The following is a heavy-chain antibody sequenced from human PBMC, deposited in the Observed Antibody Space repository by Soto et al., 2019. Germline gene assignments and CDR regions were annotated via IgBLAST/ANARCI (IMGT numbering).Heavy chain of an antibody. CDR2: ISAYNGNT. J-gene: IGHJ4*02. V-gene: IGHV1-18*01. CDR1: GYTFTSYG. CDR3: ASYHPGSSYFDY. D-gene: IGHD6-6*01. Sequence: ASVMVSCKASGYTFTSYGISWVRQAPGQGLEWMGWISAYNGNTNYAQKLQGRVTMTTDTSTSTAYMELRSLRSDDTAVYYCASYHPGSSYFDYWGQGTLVTVSS.